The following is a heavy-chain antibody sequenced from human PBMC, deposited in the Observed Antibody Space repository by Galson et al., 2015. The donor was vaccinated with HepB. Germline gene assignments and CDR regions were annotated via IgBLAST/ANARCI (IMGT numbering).Heavy chain of an antibody. CDR1: GFIFSNYG. V-gene: IGHV3-30*18. J-gene: IGHJ4*02. CDR3: TNGEPPITLGTTTGDFDS. D-gene: IGHD1-14*01. CDR2: ITYDGGNK. Sequence: LRLSCAGSGFIFSNYGMHWVRQSPGKGLEWVAGITYDGGNKYYADSVKGRFTVSRDNSKNTLYLEMNSLKAEDTAVYYCTNGEPPITLGTTTGDFDSWGQGTLVTVSS.